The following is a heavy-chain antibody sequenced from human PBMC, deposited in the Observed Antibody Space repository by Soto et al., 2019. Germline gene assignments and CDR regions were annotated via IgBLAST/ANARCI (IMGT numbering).Heavy chain of an antibody. CDR1: GFSLTTSGVG. Sequence: QITLKESGPTRVKPTQTLALTCTFSGFSLTTSGVGVGWIRKTPGKALEWLAVIYWDDDKRYNQSLKHRLTITNDTSKNQVVLIMADMDPVDTATYFCAHRGYMYGNWDHGYFDYWGQGTLVTVSS. J-gene: IGHJ4*02. D-gene: IGHD5-18*01. CDR3: AHRGYMYGNWDHGYFDY. V-gene: IGHV2-5*02. CDR2: IYWDDDK.